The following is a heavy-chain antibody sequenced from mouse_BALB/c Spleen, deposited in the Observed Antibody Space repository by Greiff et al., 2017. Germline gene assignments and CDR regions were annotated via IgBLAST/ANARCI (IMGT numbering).Heavy chain of an antibody. J-gene: IGHJ4*01. CDR2: IWGDGST. CDR3: AIRQLGLSYAMDY. D-gene: IGHD3-2*01. Sequence: QVQLKESGPGLVAPSQSLSITCTVSGFSLTGYGVNWVRQPPGKGLEWLGMIWGDGSTDYNSALKSRLSISKDNSKSQVFLKMNSLQTDDTARYYCAIRQLGLSYAMDYWGQGTSVTVSS. V-gene: IGHV2-6-7*01. CDR1: GFSLTGYG.